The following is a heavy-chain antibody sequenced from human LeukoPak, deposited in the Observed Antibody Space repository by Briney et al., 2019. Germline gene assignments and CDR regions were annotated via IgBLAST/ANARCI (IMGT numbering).Heavy chain of an antibody. V-gene: IGHV3-23*01. CDR2: ITGGGRNT. CDR3: AKTPGHTSSWQFDY. D-gene: IGHD6-13*01. J-gene: IGHJ4*02. Sequence: GGSLRLSCAASGFTFGNYAVSWVRQAPGKGLEWVSTITGGGRNTYYADSVKGRFTISRDNSKNTLYLQMNSLRDEDTALYYCAKTPGHTSSWQFDYWGQGTLVTVSS. CDR1: GFTFGNYA.